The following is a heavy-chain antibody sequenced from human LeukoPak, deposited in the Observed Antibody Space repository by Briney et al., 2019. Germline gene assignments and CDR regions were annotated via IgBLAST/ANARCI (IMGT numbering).Heavy chain of an antibody. CDR3: ANTRVFYDEIDY. Sequence: PSQTLSLTCTVSGGSISSGSYYWSWIRQPAGKGLEWIGRIYTSGSTNYNPSLKSRVTISVDTSKNQFSLKLSSVTAADTAVYYCANTRVFYDEIDYWGQGTLVTVSS. V-gene: IGHV4-61*02. D-gene: IGHD2/OR15-2a*01. CDR2: IYTSGST. CDR1: GGSISSGSYY. J-gene: IGHJ4*02.